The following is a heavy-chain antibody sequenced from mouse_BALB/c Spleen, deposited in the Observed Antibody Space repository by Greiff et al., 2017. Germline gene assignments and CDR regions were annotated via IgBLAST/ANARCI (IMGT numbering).Heavy chain of an antibody. CDR1: GFTFSSYG. D-gene: IGHD2-14*01. J-gene: IGHJ2*01. CDR2: ISSGGSYT. V-gene: IGHV5-6*01. CDR3: ARHGDYRYGFDY. Sequence: EVKLKESGGDLVKPGGSLKLSCAASGFTFSSYGMSWVRQTPDKRLEWVATISSGGSYTYYPDSVKGRFTISRDNAKNTLYLQMSSLKSEDTAMYYCARHGDYRYGFDYWGQGTTLTVSS.